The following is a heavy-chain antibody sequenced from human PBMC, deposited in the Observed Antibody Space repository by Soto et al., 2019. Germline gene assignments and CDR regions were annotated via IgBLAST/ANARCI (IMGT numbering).Heavy chain of an antibody. CDR2: IIPIFGTA. D-gene: IGHD6-13*01. CDR1: GGTFSSYA. CDR3: ARDLNGAAGGGY. J-gene: IGHJ4*02. Sequence: ASVKVSCKASGGTFSSYAISWVRQAPGQGPEWMGGIIPIFGTANYAQKFQGRVTITADESTSTAYMELRSLTSDDTAIYYCARDLNGAAGGGYWGQGTLVTVPS. V-gene: IGHV1-69*13.